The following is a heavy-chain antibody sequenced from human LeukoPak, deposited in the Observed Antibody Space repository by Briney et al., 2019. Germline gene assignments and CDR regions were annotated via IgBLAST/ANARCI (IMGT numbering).Heavy chain of an antibody. Sequence: SETLSLTCTVSGGSVSSGTYYWGWIRQSPGKGLEWIGSIYYSGSTYYNPSLKSRVTISVDVSKNQSSLRLSSVTAADTAVYYCAGLYSNNWYSYLDPWGQGTLVTVSS. D-gene: IGHD6-13*01. CDR3: AGLYSNNWYSYLDP. V-gene: IGHV4-39*01. CDR1: GGSVSSGTYY. J-gene: IGHJ5*02. CDR2: IYYSGST.